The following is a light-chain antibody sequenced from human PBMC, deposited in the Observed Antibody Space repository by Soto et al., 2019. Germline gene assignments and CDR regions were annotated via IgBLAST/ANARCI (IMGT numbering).Light chain of an antibody. J-gene: IGKJ1*01. CDR3: QQYGSSGT. CDR1: QKDSSNY. Sequence: SCTSHQKDSSNYLAWCQQRPGQAPRLLIYGASTRAAGIPDRFSGSGSRKDFNVTITSLEPEPFVVYYCQQYGSSGTFGQGTKVDIK. V-gene: IGKV3-20*01. CDR2: GAS.